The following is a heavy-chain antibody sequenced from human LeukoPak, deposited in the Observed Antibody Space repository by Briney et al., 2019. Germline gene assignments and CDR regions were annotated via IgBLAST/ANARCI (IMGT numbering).Heavy chain of an antibody. D-gene: IGHD1-26*01. CDR1: GFTFSSYS. J-gene: IGHJ4*02. CDR3: ATLPVGANNY. Sequence: GSLRLSCAASGFTFSSYSMNWVRQAPGKGLEWVSSISSSSSYIYYADSVKGRFTISRDNAKNSLYLQMNSLRAEDAAVYYCATLPVGANNYWGQGTLVTVSS. V-gene: IGHV3-21*01. CDR2: ISSSSSYI.